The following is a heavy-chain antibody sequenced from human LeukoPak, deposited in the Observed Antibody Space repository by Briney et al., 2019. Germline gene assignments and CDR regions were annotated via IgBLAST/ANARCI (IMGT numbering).Heavy chain of an antibody. CDR1: GGSISSGSYY. V-gene: IGHV4-61*02. D-gene: IGHD6-13*01. J-gene: IGHJ4*02. CDR2: IYTSGST. Sequence: SETLSLTCTVSGGSISSGSYYWSWIRQPAGKGLEWIGRIYTSGSTNYNPSLKSRVTISVDTSKNQFSLKLTSVTAADTAVYYCARGDSSSLDRGIDYWGQGTLVTVST. CDR3: ARGDSSSLDRGIDY.